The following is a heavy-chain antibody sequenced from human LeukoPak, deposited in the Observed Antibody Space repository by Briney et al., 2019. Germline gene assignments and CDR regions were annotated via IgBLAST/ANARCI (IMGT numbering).Heavy chain of an antibody. J-gene: IGHJ4*02. CDR1: GFTISRYG. CDR3: EKDSPVCTY. D-gene: IGHD2-8*01. V-gene: IGHV3-23*01. CDR2: ISGSADST. Sequence: GALRLSCTAAGFTISRYGMSWVRQAPGKGLEWVSAISGSADSTYYADSVKGRFTISRDSSKNTLYLQMDSLRAEDTAIYYCEKDSPVCTYWGQGTLVTVSS.